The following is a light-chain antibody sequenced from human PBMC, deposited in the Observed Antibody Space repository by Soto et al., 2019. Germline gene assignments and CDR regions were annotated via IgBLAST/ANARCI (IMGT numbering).Light chain of an antibody. CDR2: AAS. J-gene: IGKJ1*01. CDR3: QKYNSAPWT. CDR1: QGISNY. V-gene: IGKV1-27*01. Sequence: DIQLTQSRSSLSASVGERVTITCRASQGISNYLAWYQQKPGKVPKLLIYAASTLQSGVPSRFSGSGSGTDFTLTISSLQPEDVATYYCQKYNSAPWTFGQGTKVDIK.